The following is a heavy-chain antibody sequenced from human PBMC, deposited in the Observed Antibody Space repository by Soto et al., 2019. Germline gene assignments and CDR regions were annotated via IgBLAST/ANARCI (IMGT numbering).Heavy chain of an antibody. J-gene: IGHJ4*02. CDR2: INWDSGDI. D-gene: IGHD2-8*01. V-gene: IGHV3-9*01. CDR3: AKDTAPGFYDANGHLDY. Sequence: PGGSLRLSSVVSGISFDDYAMHWVRQFPGKGLEWVSGINWDSGDIGYADSVKGRFTISRDNAKNSLYLQMNSLKTEDTALYYCAKDTAPGFYDANGHLDYWGQGTPVTVSS. CDR1: GISFDDYA.